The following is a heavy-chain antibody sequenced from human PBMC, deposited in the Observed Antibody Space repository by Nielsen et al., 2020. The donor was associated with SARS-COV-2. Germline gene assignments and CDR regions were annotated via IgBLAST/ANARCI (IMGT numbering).Heavy chain of an antibody. Sequence: ASVKVSCKASGYTFTSYAMHWVRQAPGQRLEWMGWINAGNGNTKYSQKFQGRVTITRDTSASTAYMELSSLRSEDTAVYYCARGLGNTVVTLGFDYWGQGTLVTVSS. D-gene: IGHD4-23*01. V-gene: IGHV1-3*01. J-gene: IGHJ4*02. CDR2: INAGNGNT. CDR1: GYTFTSYA. CDR3: ARGLGNTVVTLGFDY.